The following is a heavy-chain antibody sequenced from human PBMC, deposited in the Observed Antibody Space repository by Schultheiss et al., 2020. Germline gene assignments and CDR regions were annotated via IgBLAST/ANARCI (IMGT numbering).Heavy chain of an antibody. CDR3: SYSSSWDDAFDI. CDR1: GGTFSSYT. J-gene: IGHJ3*02. D-gene: IGHD6-13*01. Sequence: SVKVSCKASGGTFSSYTISWVRQAPGQGLEWMGRIIPILGIANYAQKFQGRVTITADKSTSTAYMELSSLRSEDTAVYYCSYSSSWDDAFDIWGQGTMVTVSS. CDR2: IIPILGIA. V-gene: IGHV1-69*02.